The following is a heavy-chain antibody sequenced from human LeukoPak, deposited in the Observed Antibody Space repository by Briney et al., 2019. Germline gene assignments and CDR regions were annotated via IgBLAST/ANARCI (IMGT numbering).Heavy chain of an antibody. Sequence: ASVTVSCKVSVYTLTELSMHWVRQAPGKGLEWMGGFDPEDGETIYAQKFQGRVTMTEDTSTDTAYMELSSLRSEDTAVYYCATATYYYGSGSYSLDYWGQGTLVTVSS. D-gene: IGHD3-10*01. CDR2: FDPEDGET. V-gene: IGHV1-24*01. CDR1: VYTLTELS. J-gene: IGHJ4*02. CDR3: ATATYYYGSGSYSLDY.